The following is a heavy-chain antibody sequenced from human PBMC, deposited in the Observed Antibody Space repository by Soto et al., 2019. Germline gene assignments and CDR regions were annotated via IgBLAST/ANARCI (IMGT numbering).Heavy chain of an antibody. CDR3: AKEWGGSYRHLDH. J-gene: IGHJ4*02. D-gene: IGHD5-12*01. CDR2: ISGSDGST. CDR1: GFTFSSFA. V-gene: IGHV3-23*01. Sequence: GGSLRLSCAASGFTFSSFAMSWVRQAPGKGLEWVSSISGSDGSTYYTGSVKGRFTISRDNSNNTLYLQMNSLRAEDTAIYYCAKEWGGSYRHLDHWGQGTLVTVSS.